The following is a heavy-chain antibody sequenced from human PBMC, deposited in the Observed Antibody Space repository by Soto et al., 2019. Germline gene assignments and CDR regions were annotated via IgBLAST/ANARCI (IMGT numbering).Heavy chain of an antibody. CDR1: GFTFSSYG. V-gene: IGHV3-30*18. J-gene: IGHJ6*02. Sequence: SLRLSCAASGFTFSSYGMHWVRQAPGKGLEWVAVISYDGSNKYYADSVKGRFTISRDNSKNTLYLQMNSLRAEDTAVYYCAKDSVRYYDFWSGYYYYYYGMDVWGQGTTVTVSS. D-gene: IGHD3-3*01. CDR3: AKDSVRYYDFWSGYYYYYYGMDV. CDR2: ISYDGSNK.